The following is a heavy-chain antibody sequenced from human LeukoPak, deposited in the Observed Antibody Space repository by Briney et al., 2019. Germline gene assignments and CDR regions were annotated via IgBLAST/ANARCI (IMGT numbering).Heavy chain of an antibody. CDR1: GGSISNGSAY. Sequence: SETLSLTCTVSGGSISNGSAYWAWIRQPPGKGLEWIGSIYYSKNTYYNPSLKSRVTISADTSKNQFSLTLGSVSATDTAGYYGVSPRGFRYGYFDYWGQGTLVTVSS. CDR2: IYYSKNT. CDR3: VSPRGFRYGYFDY. D-gene: IGHD5-18*01. J-gene: IGHJ4*02. V-gene: IGHV4-39*01.